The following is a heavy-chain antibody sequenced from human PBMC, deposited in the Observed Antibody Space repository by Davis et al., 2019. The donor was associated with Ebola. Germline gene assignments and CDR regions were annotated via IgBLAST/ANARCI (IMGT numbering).Heavy chain of an antibody. CDR2: ISGNTAYT. Sequence: GESLKISCAASGFTFSTYAMTWVRQAPGKGLEWVSSISGNTAYTNYADSVKGRFTISRDNSKNTVYLQMSSLRAEDTAVYYCAKRGVWDTGNYYPFDSWGQGTLVTVSS. D-gene: IGHD1-26*01. V-gene: IGHV3-23*01. CDR3: AKRGVWDTGNYYPFDS. J-gene: IGHJ4*02. CDR1: GFTFSTYA.